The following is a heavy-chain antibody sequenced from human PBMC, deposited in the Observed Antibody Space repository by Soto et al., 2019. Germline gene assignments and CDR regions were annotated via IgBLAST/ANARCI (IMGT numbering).Heavy chain of an antibody. CDR2: ISYDGSNK. V-gene: IGHV3-30-3*01. D-gene: IGHD5-18*01. CDR1: GFTFSSYA. J-gene: IGHJ4*02. CDR3: ARERTAMGYY. Sequence: QVQLVESGGGVVQPGRSLRLSCAASGFTFSSYAMHWVRQAPGKGLEWVAVISYDGSNKYYADSVKGRFTISRDNSKNTLYLQMNCLRAEDTAVYYCARERTAMGYYWGQGTLVTVSS.